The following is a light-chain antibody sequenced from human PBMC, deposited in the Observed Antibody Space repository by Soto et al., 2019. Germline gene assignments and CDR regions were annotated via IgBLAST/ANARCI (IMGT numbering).Light chain of an antibody. CDR2: ANI. Sequence: QSVLTQPPSASGTPGQRVSISCSGGSSNIGSTAVDWYYQVPGTAPKLLIYANINRPSGVPDRFSGSKSGTSASLAITELQAEDEADYYCQSYDSSLSGWLFGGGTKLTVL. CDR1: SSNIGSTA. J-gene: IGLJ3*02. CDR3: QSYDSSLSGWL. V-gene: IGLV1-40*01.